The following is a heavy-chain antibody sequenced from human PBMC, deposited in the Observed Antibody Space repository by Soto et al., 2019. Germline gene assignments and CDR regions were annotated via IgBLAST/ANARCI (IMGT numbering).Heavy chain of an antibody. CDR3: QGGDF. CDR2: INDSGST. D-gene: IGHD3-16*01. Sequence: SETLSLTCAVSGGSFGGYFWSWVRQSPDKGLEWIGEINDSGSTYYNPSFKNRHTISVDTSKSQISLTLTSVTAADSAVYYCQGGDFWGQGTRVTVSS. CDR1: GGSFGGYF. J-gene: IGHJ4*02. V-gene: IGHV4-34*01.